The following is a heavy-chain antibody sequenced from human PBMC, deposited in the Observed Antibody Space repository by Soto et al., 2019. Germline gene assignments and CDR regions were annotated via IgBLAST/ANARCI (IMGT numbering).Heavy chain of an antibody. CDR3: TRDQYYYDCTGYEDYGMDV. CDR1: GRSIGSGGYY. J-gene: IGHJ6*02. Sequence: TLSLTCTVSGRSIGSGGYYWSWIRQHPGKGLEWIGYIYYSGSTYYNPSLKSRVTISVDTSKNQFSLKLSSGTGADTAVYYCTRDQYYYDCTGYEDYGMDVWGQGTRVTVS. CDR2: IYYSGST. D-gene: IGHD3-22*01. V-gene: IGHV4-31*03.